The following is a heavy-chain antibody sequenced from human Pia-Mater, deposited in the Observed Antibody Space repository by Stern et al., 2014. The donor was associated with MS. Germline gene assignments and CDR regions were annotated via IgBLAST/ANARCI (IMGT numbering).Heavy chain of an antibody. CDR2: ISWDGGST. CDR3: ANPITMIVVAESSYFDY. CDR1: GFTFGDYS. V-gene: IGHV3-43*01. Sequence: EVQLVESGGVVVQPGGSLRLSCAASGFTFGDYSMHWVRQAPGKGLEWVSLISWDGGSTDYADSVKGRFTISRDNSKNSLYLQMNSLRTEDTALYYCANPITMIVVAESSYFDYWGQGTLVTVSS. J-gene: IGHJ4*02. D-gene: IGHD3-22*01.